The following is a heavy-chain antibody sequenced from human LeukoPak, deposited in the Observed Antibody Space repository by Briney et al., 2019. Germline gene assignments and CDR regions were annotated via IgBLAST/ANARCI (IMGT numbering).Heavy chain of an antibody. J-gene: IGHJ6*02. CDR3: ARLFGSGWPGYFYYAMDV. CDR1: GITVNSTY. CDR2: AYSDGNT. Sequence: GGSLRLSCAASGITVNSTYISWVRQAPGKGPEWVSVAYSDGNTYYAGSVKGRFTISRDNSKNTLFLQMNSLRAEDTAVYYCARLFGSGWPGYFYYAMDVGGQGTTVAVSS. D-gene: IGHD6-19*01. V-gene: IGHV3-66*04.